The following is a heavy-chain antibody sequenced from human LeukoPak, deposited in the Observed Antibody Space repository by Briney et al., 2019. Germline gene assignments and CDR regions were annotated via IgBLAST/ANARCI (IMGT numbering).Heavy chain of an antibody. J-gene: IGHJ6*03. CDR2: IYYSGST. D-gene: IGHD2-15*01. CDR3: ARGFGSSYYMDV. CDR1: GGSIGSYY. V-gene: IGHV4-59*01. Sequence: SETLSLTCTVSGGSIGSYYWSWIRQPPGKGLEWIGYIYYSGSTNYNPSLKSRVTISVDTSKNQFSLKLSSVTAADTAVYYCARGFGSSYYMDVWGKGTTVTVSS.